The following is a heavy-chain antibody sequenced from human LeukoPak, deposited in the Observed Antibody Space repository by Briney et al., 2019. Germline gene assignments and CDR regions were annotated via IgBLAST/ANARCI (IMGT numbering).Heavy chain of an antibody. V-gene: IGHV3-23*01. CDR3: AKDRPNFHENSGHYYRRDGDS. J-gene: IGHJ5*01. CDR2: MCGTAGCT. D-gene: IGHD3-22*01. CDR1: GFTFYMYA. Sequence: QPGGSLTLSCQASGFTFYMYAMSSVRQAPGKGLEGVASMCGTAGCTFYPDSVKDEFTISRDNSKNVLYLRMNSLTAEDTAIYYCAKDRPNFHENSGHYYRRDGDSWGQGTLVTVSS.